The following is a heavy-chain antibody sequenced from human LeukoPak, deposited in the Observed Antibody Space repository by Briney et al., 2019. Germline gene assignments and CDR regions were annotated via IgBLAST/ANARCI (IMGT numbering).Heavy chain of an antibody. CDR2: ISTTSSTI. CDR3: ARKLLGSGNYLFDC. V-gene: IGHV3-48*02. J-gene: IGHJ4*02. Sequence: GGSLRLSCAASGLTFSSFEMNWVRQAPGKGLEWVSHISTTSSTILYADSVKGRFTISRDNAKNSLYLQMNSLRDEDTAVYYCARKLLGSGNYLFDCWGQGTLVTVSS. D-gene: IGHD3-10*01. CDR1: GLTFSSFE.